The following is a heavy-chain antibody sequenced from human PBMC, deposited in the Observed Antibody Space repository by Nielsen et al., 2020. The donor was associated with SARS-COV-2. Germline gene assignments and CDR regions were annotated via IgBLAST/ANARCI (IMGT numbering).Heavy chain of an antibody. CDR2: ISWNSGSI. CDR1: GGSISSYY. CDR3: AKLSSYYDSSGYTDY. J-gene: IGHJ4*02. Sequence: LSLTCTVSGGSISSYYWSWIRQPPGKGLEWVSGISWNSGSIGYADSVKGRFTISRDNAKNSLYLQMNSLRAEDTALYYCAKLSSYYDSSGYTDYWGQGTLVTVSS. V-gene: IGHV3-9*01. D-gene: IGHD3-22*01.